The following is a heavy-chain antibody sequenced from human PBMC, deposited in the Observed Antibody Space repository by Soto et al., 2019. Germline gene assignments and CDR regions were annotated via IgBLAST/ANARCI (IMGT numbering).Heavy chain of an antibody. D-gene: IGHD2-15*01. Sequence: QVQLVQSGAEVKKPGSSVKVSCKASGGTFSSYTINWVRQAPGHGLEWMGMIIPILGIANYAQKFQDRVAITADKSTSTAYMELSSLRSEDTDVYYCARGRGGRGDYWGQGTLVSVSS. J-gene: IGHJ4*02. CDR3: ARGRGGRGDY. CDR2: IIPILGIA. CDR1: GGTFSSYT. V-gene: IGHV1-69*02.